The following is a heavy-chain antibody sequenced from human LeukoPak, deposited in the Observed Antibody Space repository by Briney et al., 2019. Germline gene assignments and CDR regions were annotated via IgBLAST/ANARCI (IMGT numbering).Heavy chain of an antibody. CDR2: TRNKAKSYTT. CDR1: GFTFSDHY. D-gene: IGHD3-10*01. V-gene: IGHV3-72*01. Sequence: GGSLRLSCAASGFTFSDHYMDWVRQAPGKGLEWVGRTRNKAKSYTTKYAASVTGRFTISRDDSKDSLYLQMNSLKTEDTAVYYCARGAGTANYYNSGYYYGMDVWGKGTTVTVSS. J-gene: IGHJ6*04. CDR3: ARGAGTANYYNSGYYYGMDV.